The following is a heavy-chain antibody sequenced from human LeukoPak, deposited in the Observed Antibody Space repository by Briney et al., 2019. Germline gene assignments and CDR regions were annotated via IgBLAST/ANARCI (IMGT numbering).Heavy chain of an antibody. CDR2: ISYDGTNK. CDR3: AKEPTGGFDI. CDR1: GFTFSSYG. D-gene: IGHD2-8*02. V-gene: IGHV3-30*18. Sequence: GGSLGLSCAASGFTFSSYGMQWVRQAPGKWLEWVALISYDGTNKYYADSVKGRFTISRDNSKNTLYLQMNSLRPEDTALYYCAKEPTGGFDIWGQGTMVIVSS. J-gene: IGHJ3*02.